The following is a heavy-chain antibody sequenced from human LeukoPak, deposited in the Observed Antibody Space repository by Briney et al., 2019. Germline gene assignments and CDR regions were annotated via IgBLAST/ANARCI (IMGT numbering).Heavy chain of an antibody. CDR2: ISYDGSNK. V-gene: IGHV3-30-3*01. CDR3: ARDYDSSGYYLVN. Sequence: GRSLRLSCAASGFTFSSYAMHWVRQAPGKGLEWVAVISYDGSNKYYADSVKGRFTISRDNSKNTLYLQMNSLRAEDTAVYYCARDYDSSGYYLVNWGQGTLVTVSS. J-gene: IGHJ4*02. CDR1: GFTFSSYA. D-gene: IGHD3-22*01.